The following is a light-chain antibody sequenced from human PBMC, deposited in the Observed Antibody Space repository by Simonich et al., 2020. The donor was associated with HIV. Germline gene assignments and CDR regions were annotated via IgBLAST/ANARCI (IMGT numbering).Light chain of an antibody. V-gene: IGKV3-15*01. CDR1: QSVSSN. J-gene: IGKJ2*01. Sequence: EIVMTQSPATLSVSPGERATLSCRASQSVSSNLDWYQQKPGQAPRLLIYGASTRATGIPARFSGSGSGTEFTLTISSLQSEDFAVYYCQQYNNWPPTFGQGTNLEIK. CDR3: QQYNNWPPT. CDR2: GAS.